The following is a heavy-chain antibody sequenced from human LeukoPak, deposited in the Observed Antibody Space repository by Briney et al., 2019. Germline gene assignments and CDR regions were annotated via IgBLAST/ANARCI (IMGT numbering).Heavy chain of an antibody. D-gene: IGHD1-7*01. CDR1: GFTVGSNY. Sequence: GGSLRLSCAASGFTVGSNYMSWVRQAPGKGLEWISVIYSSESTYYADSVKGRLTISRDNSKNTVYLQMNSLRAEDTAVYYCARREWNYPFDYWGQGTLVTVSS. V-gene: IGHV3-53*01. CDR2: IYSSEST. J-gene: IGHJ4*02. CDR3: ARREWNYPFDY.